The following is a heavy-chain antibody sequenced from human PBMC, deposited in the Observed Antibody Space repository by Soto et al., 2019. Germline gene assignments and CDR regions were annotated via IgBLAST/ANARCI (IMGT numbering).Heavy chain of an antibody. CDR2: IIPIFGTA. CDR3: ARGGRSSSSYYYYGMDV. CDR1: GGTFSSYA. D-gene: IGHD6-6*01. V-gene: IGHV1-69*13. Sequence: SVKVSCKASGGTFSSYAISWVRQPPGQGLEWMGGIIPIFGTANYAQKFQGRVTITADESTSTAYMELSSLRSEDTAVYYCARGGRSSSSYYYYGMDVWGQGTTVTVSS. J-gene: IGHJ6*02.